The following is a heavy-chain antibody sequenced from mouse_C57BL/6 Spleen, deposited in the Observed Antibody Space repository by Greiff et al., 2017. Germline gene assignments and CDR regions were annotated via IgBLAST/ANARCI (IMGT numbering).Heavy chain of an antibody. V-gene: IGHV5-17*01. D-gene: IGHD2-3*01. CDR2: LSSGSSTI. CDR1: GFTFSDYG. J-gene: IGHJ4*01. Sequence: EVKLMESGGGLVKPGGSLKLSCAASGFTFSDYGMHWVRQAPEKGLEWVAYLSSGSSTIYYADTVKGRFTISRDNAKNTLFLQMTSLRSEDTAMYYCARFDGYNAMDYWGQGTSVTVSS. CDR3: ARFDGYNAMDY.